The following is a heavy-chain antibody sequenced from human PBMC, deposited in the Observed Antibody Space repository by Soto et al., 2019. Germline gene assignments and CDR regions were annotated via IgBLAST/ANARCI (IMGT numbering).Heavy chain of an antibody. CDR1: GFTFSSYS. Sequence: GGSLRLSCAASGFTFSSYSMNWVRQAPGKGLEWVSSISSSRSYIYYADSVKGRFTISRDNAKNSLYLQMNSLRAEDTAVYYCARIVDTAMVPFDYRGQGTPVTVSS. V-gene: IGHV3-21*01. D-gene: IGHD5-18*01. CDR3: ARIVDTAMVPFDY. J-gene: IGHJ4*02. CDR2: ISSSRSYI.